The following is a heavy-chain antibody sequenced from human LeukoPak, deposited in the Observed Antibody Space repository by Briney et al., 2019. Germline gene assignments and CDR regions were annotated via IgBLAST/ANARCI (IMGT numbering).Heavy chain of an antibody. CDR2: INHSGST. V-gene: IGHV4-34*01. J-gene: IGHJ4*02. CDR1: GGSLSGYY. D-gene: IGHD3-10*01. Sequence: SETLSLACAVYGGSLSGYYWSWIRQPPGKGLEWIGEINHSGSTNYNPSLKSRVTISVDTSKNQFSLKLSSVTAADTAVYYCARIIYGIWFGELTSFDYWGQGTLVTVSS. CDR3: ARIIYGIWFGELTSFDY.